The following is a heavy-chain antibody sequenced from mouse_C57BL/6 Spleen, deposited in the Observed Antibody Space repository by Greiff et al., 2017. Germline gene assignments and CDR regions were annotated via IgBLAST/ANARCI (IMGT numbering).Heavy chain of an antibody. D-gene: IGHD2-2*01. V-gene: IGHV1-53*01. CDR1: GYTFTSYW. J-gene: IGHJ4*01. CDR2: INPSNGRT. Sequence: QVQLQQSGTGLVKPGASVKLSCKASGYTFTSYWMYWLNQRPGQGLEWIGNINPSNGRTNYNENFKSKATLTVDESSSTAYMQLSSLTSEGSAVYYCARVEDDGYDVRSDYWGQGTSVTVAS. CDR3: ARVEDDGYDVRSDY.